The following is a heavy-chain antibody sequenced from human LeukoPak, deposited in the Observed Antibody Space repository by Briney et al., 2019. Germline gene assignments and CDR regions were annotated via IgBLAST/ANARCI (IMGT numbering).Heavy chain of an antibody. Sequence: ASVKVSCKASGYTFTGYYINWVRQAPGQGLEWMGWINPNTGGTIYAQKFQGRVTMTRDTSISTAYMELSRLRSDDTAVYYCASPSIAARPPYYYGMDVWGQGTTVTVSS. V-gene: IGHV1-2*02. CDR3: ASPSIAARPPYYYGMDV. J-gene: IGHJ6*02. D-gene: IGHD6-6*01. CDR2: INPNTGGT. CDR1: GYTFTGYY.